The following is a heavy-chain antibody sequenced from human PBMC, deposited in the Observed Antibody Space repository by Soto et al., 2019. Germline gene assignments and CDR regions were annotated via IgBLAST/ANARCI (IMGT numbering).Heavy chain of an antibody. CDR3: VTVAPQLYV. D-gene: IGHD1-1*01. Sequence: QVQLVESGGGLVKPGGSLRLSCVASGFTFSGYYMSWIRQAPGKGLEWVSYIRSSGSTIYYADSVKGRFTISRDNAKNSLYLQINSLKAEDAAVKYCVTVAPQLYVWGQGTPVTGSS. CDR2: IRSSGSTI. J-gene: IGHJ6*02. CDR1: GFTFSGYY. V-gene: IGHV3-11*01.